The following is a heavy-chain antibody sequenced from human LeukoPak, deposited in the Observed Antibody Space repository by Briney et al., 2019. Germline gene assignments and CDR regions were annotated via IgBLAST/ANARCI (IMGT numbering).Heavy chain of an antibody. CDR1: GDSIGSYY. CDR2: IYYGGST. CDR3: ARGRARDGSYPWFDF. V-gene: IGHV4-59*01. D-gene: IGHD3-16*02. J-gene: IGHJ5*01. Sequence: SETLSLTCSVSGDSIGSYYWTWIRQSPGKGLEWIGYIYYGGSTNYSPSLKSRVSISVDTSNNQFSLQLRSVSAADTAIYYCARGRARDGSYPWFDFWGQGTLVTVSS.